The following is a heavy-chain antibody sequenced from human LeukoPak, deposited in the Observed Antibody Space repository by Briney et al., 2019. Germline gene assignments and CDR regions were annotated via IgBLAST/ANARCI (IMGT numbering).Heavy chain of an antibody. CDR2: ISYDGSNK. CDR1: GFTFSSYA. D-gene: IGHD6-13*01. J-gene: IGHJ4*02. V-gene: IGHV3-30*04. Sequence: GGSLRLSCAASGFTFSSYAMHWVRQAPGKGLEWVAVISYDGSNKYYADSVKGRFTISRDNSKNTLYLQMNSLRAEDTAVYYCARDKPNSSSWSGRGYWGQGTLVTVSS. CDR3: ARDKPNSSSWSGRGY.